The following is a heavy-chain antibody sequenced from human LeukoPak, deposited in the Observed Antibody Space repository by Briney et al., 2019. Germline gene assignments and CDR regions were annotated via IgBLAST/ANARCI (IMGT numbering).Heavy chain of an antibody. CDR3: ARGSVGATNY. J-gene: IGHJ4*02. Sequence: GGSLRLSCAVSGFTFSSYDMTWVRQAPGKGLEWVSGISGSGGGTYYADSVKGRFTISRDNSKNTLYLQMNSLRVEDTAVYYCARGSVGATNYWGQGTLVTVSS. CDR2: ISGSGGGT. V-gene: IGHV3-23*01. CDR1: GFTFSSYD. D-gene: IGHD1-26*01.